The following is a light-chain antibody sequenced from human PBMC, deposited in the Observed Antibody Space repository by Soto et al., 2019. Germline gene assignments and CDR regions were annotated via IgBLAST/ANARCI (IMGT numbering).Light chain of an antibody. CDR2: SNN. CDR3: ATWDDSLNGWV. V-gene: IGLV1-44*01. CDR1: SSNIGSNT. Sequence: QSVLTQPPSASGTPGHRVTISCSGSSSNIGSNTVNWYQLLPRTAPKLLIFSNNQRPSGVPDRFSGSKSGTSASLAISGLQSDDESDYYCATWDDSLNGWVFGGGTQLTVL. J-gene: IGLJ3*02.